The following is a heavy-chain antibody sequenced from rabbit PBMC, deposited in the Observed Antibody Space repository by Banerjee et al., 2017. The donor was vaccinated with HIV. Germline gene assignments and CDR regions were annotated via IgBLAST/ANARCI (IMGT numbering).Heavy chain of an antibody. D-gene: IGHD4-1*01. CDR2: IYTGSSGST. CDR3: ARDLAGVVGWNFGL. Sequence: QEQPEESGGDLVKPEGSLTLTCTASGFSFNNKYVMCWVRQAPGKGLEWIGCIYTGSSGSTYYASWAKGRFTISRTSSTTVALQMTSLTAADTATYFCARDLAGVVGWNFGLWGPGTLVTVS. CDR1: GFSFNNKYV. J-gene: IGHJ4*01. V-gene: IGHV1S45*01.